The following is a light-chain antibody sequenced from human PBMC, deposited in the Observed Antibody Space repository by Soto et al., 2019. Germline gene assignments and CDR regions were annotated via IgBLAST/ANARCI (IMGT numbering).Light chain of an antibody. CDR2: GAS. J-gene: IGKJ2*01. CDR3: QQYNNWYT. Sequence: EIVMTQSPDTLSVSPGERATLSCRASQSVSSNLAWYQQKPGQAPRLLIYGASTRATGIPARFSGSGSGTEFTLTISSLQSEDFAFYYCQQYNNWYTFGQGTKLEIK. CDR1: QSVSSN. V-gene: IGKV3-15*01.